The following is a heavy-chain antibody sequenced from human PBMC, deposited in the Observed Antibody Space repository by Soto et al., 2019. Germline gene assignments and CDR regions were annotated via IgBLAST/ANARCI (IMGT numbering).Heavy chain of an antibody. Sequence: PGGSLRLSCAASGFSFSSYGMHWVRQAPGKGLEWVAIISYDGSNKYYADSVKGRFTISRDNSKNTLYLQMNSLRAEDTAVYYCAKERGIYYSLLYGMDVWGQGTTVTVSS. D-gene: IGHD1-26*01. J-gene: IGHJ6*02. CDR2: ISYDGSNK. CDR3: AKERGIYYSLLYGMDV. CDR1: GFSFSSYG. V-gene: IGHV3-30*18.